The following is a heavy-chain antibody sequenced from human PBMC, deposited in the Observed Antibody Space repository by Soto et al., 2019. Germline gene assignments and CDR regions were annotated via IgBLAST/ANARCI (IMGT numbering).Heavy chain of an antibody. CDR3: ARGYCSGGSCRINFDY. CDR2: INHSGST. V-gene: IGHV4-34*01. Sequence: SETLSLTCAVYGGSFSGYYWSWIRQPPGKGLEWIGEINHSGSTNYNPSLKSRVTISVDTSKNQFSLKLSSVTAADTAVYYCARGYCSGGSCRINFDYGGQGTLVTVSS. CDR1: GGSFSGYY. J-gene: IGHJ4*02. D-gene: IGHD2-15*01.